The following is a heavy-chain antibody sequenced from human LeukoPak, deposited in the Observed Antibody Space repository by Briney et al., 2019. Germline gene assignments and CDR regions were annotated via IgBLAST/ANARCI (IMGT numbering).Heavy chain of an antibody. V-gene: IGHV4-30-4*01. CDR3: ARPYYYDSRIDP. CDR1: GGSISSGDYY. Sequence: SQTLSLTCTVSGGSISSGDYYWSWVRQPPGKGLEWIGYTYYSGSTYYNPSLKSRATISVDTSKNQFSLKLTSVTAADTAVYYCARPYYYDSRIDPWGQGTLVTVSS. J-gene: IGHJ5*02. D-gene: IGHD3-22*01. CDR2: TYYSGST.